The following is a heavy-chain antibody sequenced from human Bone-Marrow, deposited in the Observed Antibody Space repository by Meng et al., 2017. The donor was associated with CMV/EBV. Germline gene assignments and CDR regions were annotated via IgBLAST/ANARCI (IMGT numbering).Heavy chain of an antibody. J-gene: IGHJ6*02. CDR1: GGTFSSYA. D-gene: IGHD1-26*01. V-gene: IGHV1-69*05. CDR2: IIPIFGTA. Sequence: SVKVSCKASGGTFSSYAISWVRQAPGQRLEWMGGIIPIFGTANYAQKFQGRVTMTRDTSISTAYMELSSLRSDDTAVYYCARRIGGSFHYGMDVWGQGTTVTVSS. CDR3: ARRIGGSFHYGMDV.